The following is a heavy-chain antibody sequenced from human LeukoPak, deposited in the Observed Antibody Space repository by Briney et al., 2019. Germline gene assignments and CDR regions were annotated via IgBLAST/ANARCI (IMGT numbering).Heavy chain of an antibody. CDR3: AREQVYAVAGTKESHYYYYMDV. D-gene: IGHD6-19*01. J-gene: IGHJ6*03. V-gene: IGHV3-74*01. Sequence: PGGSLRLSCAASGFTFSSYWMHWVRQAPGKGLVWVSRINSDGSSTSYADSVKGRFTISRDNAKNTLYLQMNSLRAEDTAVYYCAREQVYAVAGTKESHYYYYMDVWGKGTTVTVSS. CDR1: GFTFSSYW. CDR2: INSDGSST.